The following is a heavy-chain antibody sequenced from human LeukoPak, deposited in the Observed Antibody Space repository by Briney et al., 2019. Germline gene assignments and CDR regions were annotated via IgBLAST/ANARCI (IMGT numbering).Heavy chain of an antibody. CDR3: ARAAYSSGWYEDWFDP. CDR1: GDSVSGDSGA. D-gene: IGHD6-19*01. CDR2: TYYRSKWYN. J-gene: IGHJ5*02. V-gene: IGHV6-1*01. Sequence: SQTLSLTCAISGDSVSGDSGAWNWIRQSPSRGLEWLGRTYYRSKWYNDYAVSVKSRITINPDTSKNQLSLQLNSVTPEDTAVYYCARAAYSSGWYEDWFDPWGQGTLVTVSS.